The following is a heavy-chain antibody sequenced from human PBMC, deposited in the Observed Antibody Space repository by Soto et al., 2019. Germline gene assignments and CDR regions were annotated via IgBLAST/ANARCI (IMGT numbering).Heavy chain of an antibody. Sequence: GGSLRLSCAASGFTFSSYAMSWVRQAPGKGLEWVSAISGSGGSTYYADSVKGRFTISRDNSKNTLYLQMNSLRAEDTAVYYCAKVRRGIAAAGNRVYFDYWGQGTLVTVSS. J-gene: IGHJ4*02. V-gene: IGHV3-23*01. CDR2: ISGSGGST. CDR3: AKVRRGIAAAGNRVYFDY. CDR1: GFTFSSYA. D-gene: IGHD6-13*01.